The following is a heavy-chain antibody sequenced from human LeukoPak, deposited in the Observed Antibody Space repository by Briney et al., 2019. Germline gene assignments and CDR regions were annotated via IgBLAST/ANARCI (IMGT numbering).Heavy chain of an antibody. D-gene: IGHD3-16*02. Sequence: GGSLRLSCAASGFTFSRFWMSWVRQAPGKGLEWVSAISGSGGSTYYADSVKGRFTISRDNSKNTLYLQMNSLRAEDTAVYYCAKIAGGVIVIFLFDYWGQGTLVTVSS. V-gene: IGHV3-23*01. CDR3: AKIAGGVIVIFLFDY. CDR2: ISGSGGST. J-gene: IGHJ4*02. CDR1: GFTFSRFW.